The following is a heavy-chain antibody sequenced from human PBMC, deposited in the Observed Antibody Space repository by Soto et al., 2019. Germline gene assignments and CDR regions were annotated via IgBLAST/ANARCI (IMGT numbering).Heavy chain of an antibody. J-gene: IGHJ6*02. D-gene: IGHD3-3*02. CDR2: IMPVFATP. CDR3: AREKDRQQLGGNYYYILDV. V-gene: IGHV1-69*12. CDR1: GGTFSTSA. Sequence: QVQLVQSGAEVKKPGSSVKVSCKASGGTFSTSAISWVRQAPGQGLEWVGGIMPVFATPDYAQKFQGRVTITADESTTTAYLELTSPRTDDTAVYYCAREKDRQQLGGNYYYILDVWGQGTAITVSS.